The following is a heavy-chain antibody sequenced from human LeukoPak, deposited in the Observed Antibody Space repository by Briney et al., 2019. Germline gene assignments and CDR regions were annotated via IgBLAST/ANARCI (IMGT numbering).Heavy chain of an antibody. V-gene: IGHV1-46*01. CDR1: GYTFTGYY. J-gene: IGHJ4*02. CDR2: INPSGGRA. CDR3: ARGVYPYYFDY. Sequence: ASVKVSCKASGYTFTGYYIHWVRQAPGQGLEWMGIINPSGGRANYAQKFQGRVTMTSDTSSSTVYMELSSLTSEDTAMYYCARGVYPYYFDYWGQGTLVTVSS. D-gene: IGHD3-16*01.